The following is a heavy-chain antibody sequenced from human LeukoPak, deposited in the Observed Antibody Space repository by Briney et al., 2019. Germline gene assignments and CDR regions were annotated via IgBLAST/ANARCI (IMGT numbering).Heavy chain of an antibody. CDR1: GFIFSGYD. Sequence: GRPLRLSCAASGFIFSGYDMHWVRKAPGKGLEWVALIYYRGTTQDYADSVRGRFTIPRDNSKNTLSPQMSSLRADDTALYYCARGVGSYGYDYYYGLDAWGQGSTVTVSS. J-gene: IGHJ6*02. CDR3: ARGVGSYGYDYYYGLDA. D-gene: IGHD3-16*01. CDR2: IYYRGTTQ. V-gene: IGHV3-30-3*01.